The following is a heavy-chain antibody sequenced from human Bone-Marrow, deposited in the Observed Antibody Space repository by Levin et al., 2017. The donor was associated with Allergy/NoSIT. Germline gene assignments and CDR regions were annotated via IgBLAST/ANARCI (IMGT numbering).Heavy chain of an antibody. Sequence: GGSLRLSCAASGFTFSSYSMNWVRQAPGKGLEWVSSISSSSSYIYYADSVKGRFTISRDNAKNSLYLQMNSLRAEDTAVYYCAREVDNWTPFDYWGQGTLVTVSS. CDR1: GFTFSSYS. D-gene: IGHD1-20*01. V-gene: IGHV3-21*01. CDR2: ISSSSSYI. J-gene: IGHJ4*02. CDR3: AREVDNWTPFDY.